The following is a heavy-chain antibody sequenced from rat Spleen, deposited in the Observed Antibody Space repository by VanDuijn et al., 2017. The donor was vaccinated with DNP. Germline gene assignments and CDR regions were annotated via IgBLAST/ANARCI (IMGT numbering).Heavy chain of an antibody. CDR3: GANSGSGDY. CDR2: IKAKSNNYAT. Sequence: EVQVLESGGGLVQPGNSLKLSCATSGFTFSTAWMYWYRQFPEKRLEWVARIKAKSNNYATDYTESVKGRFTISRDDSKSSIYLQMNNLKEEDTAIYYCGANSGSGDYWGQGVMVTVSS. CDR1: GFTFSTAW. J-gene: IGHJ2*01. V-gene: IGHV6-6*01. D-gene: IGHD4-3*01.